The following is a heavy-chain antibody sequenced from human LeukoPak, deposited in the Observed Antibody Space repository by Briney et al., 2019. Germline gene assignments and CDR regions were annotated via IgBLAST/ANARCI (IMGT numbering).Heavy chain of an antibody. CDR3: ARSGTMVRGVIVDFDY. Sequence: GGSLRLSCAASGFTVSSNYMSWVRQAPGKGLEWVSVIYSGGSTYYADSVKGRFTISRDNSKNTLYLQMNSLRAEDTAVYYCARSGTMVRGVIVDFDYWGQGTLVTVSS. CDR2: IYSGGST. V-gene: IGHV3-66*01. J-gene: IGHJ4*02. D-gene: IGHD3-10*01. CDR1: GFTVSSNY.